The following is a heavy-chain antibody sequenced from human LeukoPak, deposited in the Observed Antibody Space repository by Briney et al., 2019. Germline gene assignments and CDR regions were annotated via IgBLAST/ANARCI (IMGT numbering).Heavy chain of an antibody. Sequence: PGGSLRFSCAASGFTFSSYGMHWVRQAPGKGLEWVAFIRYDGSNKYYADSVKGRFTISRDNAKNSLYLQMNSLRAEDTAVYYCARDLNYYDSSGYYLFDYWGLGTLVTVSS. CDR2: IRYDGSNK. CDR3: ARDLNYYDSSGYYLFDY. J-gene: IGHJ4*02. V-gene: IGHV3-30*02. CDR1: GFTFSSYG. D-gene: IGHD3-22*01.